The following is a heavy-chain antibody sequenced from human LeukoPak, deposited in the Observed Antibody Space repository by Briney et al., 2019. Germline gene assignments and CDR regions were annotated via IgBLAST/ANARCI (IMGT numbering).Heavy chain of an antibody. J-gene: IGHJ4*02. CDR2: IKEDGSEI. CDR1: AFTFSNYW. D-gene: IGHD4-23*01. CDR3: ARDRGYSTSDF. Sequence: GGSLRLSCAASAFTFSNYWMSWVRQAPGKGLEWVANIKEDGSEINYVDSVKGRFTISRDNAKNSLYLQMNSLRVDDTAVYYCARDRGYSTSDFWGQGTPVTVSS. V-gene: IGHV3-7*01.